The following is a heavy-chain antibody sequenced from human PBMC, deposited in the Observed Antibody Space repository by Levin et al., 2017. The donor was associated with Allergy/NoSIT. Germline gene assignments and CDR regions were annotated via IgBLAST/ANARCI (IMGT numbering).Heavy chain of an antibody. V-gene: IGHV3-23*01. CDR3: AKAIVGATLHALDI. J-gene: IGHJ3*02. CDR1: GFTFSSYA. D-gene: IGHD1-26*01. Sequence: GESLKISCAASGFTFSSYAMNWVRQAPGKGLEWVSAITNSGDSTYYADSVKGRFTISRDNSKNTLFLQMNSLRAEDTAVYYCAKAIVGATLHALDIWGQGTMVTVSS. CDR2: ITNSGDST.